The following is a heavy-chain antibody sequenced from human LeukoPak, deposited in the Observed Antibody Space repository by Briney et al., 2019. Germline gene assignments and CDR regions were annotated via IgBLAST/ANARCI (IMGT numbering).Heavy chain of an antibody. CDR1: GVSISSSNSY. CDR3: PRLWSTYCNGGSCPHQPNY. J-gene: IGHJ4*02. V-gene: IGHV4-39*01. CDR2: IYYSGST. D-gene: IGHD2-15*01. Sequence: SETLSLTCTVSGVSISSSNSYWGWIRQPPGKGLEWIGSIYYSGSTYYNPSLKSRVTISVDTSKNQFSLKLSSVTAADTAVYYCPRLWSTYCNGGSCPHQPNYSGQRTLVTGSS.